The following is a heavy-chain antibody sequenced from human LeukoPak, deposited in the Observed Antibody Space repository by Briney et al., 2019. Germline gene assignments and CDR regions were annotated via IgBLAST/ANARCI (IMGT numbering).Heavy chain of an antibody. CDR2: IRYDGSNK. CDR1: GFTFSSYG. D-gene: IGHD3-10*01. CDR3: ARDHYYGSGVDY. V-gene: IGHV3-30*02. Sequence: GGSLRLSCAASGFTFSSYGMHWVRQAPGKGLEWVAFIRYDGSNKYYADSVKGRFTISRDNAKNSLYLQMNSLRAEDTAVYYCARDHYYGSGVDYWGQGTLVTVSS. J-gene: IGHJ4*02.